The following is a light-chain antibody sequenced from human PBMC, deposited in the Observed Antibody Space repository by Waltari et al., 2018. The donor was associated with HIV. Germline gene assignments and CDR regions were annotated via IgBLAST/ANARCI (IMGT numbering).Light chain of an antibody. CDR2: TTS. CDR3: QQYNSHSYT. Sequence: DVQMTQSPSTLSASVGDRVALTCRASQIINNWLAWYQQKPGRPPKLIIYTTSNLESGVPARFIGSGSGAEFTLTIDGLQPDDFATYFCQQYNSHSYTFGQGTRLDI. J-gene: IGKJ2*01. V-gene: IGKV1-5*03. CDR1: QIINNW.